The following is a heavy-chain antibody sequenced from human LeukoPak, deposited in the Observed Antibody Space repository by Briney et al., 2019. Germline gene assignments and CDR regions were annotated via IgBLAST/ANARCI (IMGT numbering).Heavy chain of an antibody. CDR2: ISGSSRHI. V-gene: IGHV3-21*01. J-gene: IGHJ4*01. CDR1: GFTFSSYS. Sequence: GGSLRLSCAASGFTFSSYSMAWVRQPPGKGLVWGSSISGSSRHIHYTDSVEGRFTISRDNAKDALYLQMNSLGDEDTAVYYCARLGLGTYDYVWGSYRYFGHWGHGSLVTVSS. CDR3: ARLGLGTYDYVWGSYRYFGH. D-gene: IGHD3-16*02.